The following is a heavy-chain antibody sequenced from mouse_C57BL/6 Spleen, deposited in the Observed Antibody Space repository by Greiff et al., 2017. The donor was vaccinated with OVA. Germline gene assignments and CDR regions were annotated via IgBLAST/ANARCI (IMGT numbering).Heavy chain of an antibody. D-gene: IGHD2-3*01. J-gene: IGHJ3*01. CDR3: ARHRDDGYYAWFAY. V-gene: IGHV5-6*01. CDR1: GFTFSSYG. CDR2: ISSGGSYT. Sequence: EVKVVESGGDLVKPGGSLKLSCAASGFTFSSYGMSWVRQTPDKRLEWVATISSGGSYTYYPDSVKGRFTISRDNAKNTLYLQMSSLKSEDTAMYYCARHRDDGYYAWFAYWGQGTLVTVSA.